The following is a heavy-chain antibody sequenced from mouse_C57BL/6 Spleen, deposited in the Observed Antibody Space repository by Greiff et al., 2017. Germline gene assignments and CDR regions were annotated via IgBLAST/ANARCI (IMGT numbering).Heavy chain of an antibody. CDR1: GYTFTSYW. D-gene: IGHD1-1*01. V-gene: IGHV1-64*01. CDR2: IHPNSGST. Sequence: QVQLQQPGAELVKPGASVTLSCKASGYTFTSYWMHWVKQRPGQGLEWIGMIHPNSGSTNYNEKFKSKATLTVDKSSSTAYMQLSSLTSEDSAVYYGARGYYGSSPYWYFDVWGTGTTVTVSS. J-gene: IGHJ1*03. CDR3: ARGYYGSSPYWYFDV.